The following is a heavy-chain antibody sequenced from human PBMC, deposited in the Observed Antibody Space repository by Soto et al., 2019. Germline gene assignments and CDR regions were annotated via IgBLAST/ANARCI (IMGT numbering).Heavy chain of an antibody. J-gene: IGHJ4*02. Sequence: QVQLMQSGAGVKKPGSSVKVSCKASGGPFSDYSLNWVRQAPGQGLERLGGIIPIFATPNYAQKLQGRVTITADKSTSTAYMELRNPRSVDTAIYCCARDPKYGANSGLGVGHYSGQRDLVTV. CDR1: GGPFSDYS. D-gene: IGHD4-17*01. CDR3: ARDPKYGANSGLGVGHY. V-gene: IGHV1-69*06. CDR2: IIPIFATP.